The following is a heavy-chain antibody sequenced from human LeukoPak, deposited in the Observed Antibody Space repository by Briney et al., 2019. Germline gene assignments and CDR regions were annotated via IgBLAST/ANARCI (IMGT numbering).Heavy chain of an antibody. D-gene: IGHD5-24*01. J-gene: IGHJ4*02. V-gene: IGHV4-59*01. CDR2: IYYSGST. CDR3: ANSFSGDGYNQPLYY. CDR1: GGSISSYY. Sequence: KPSETLSLTCPVSGGSISSYYWSWIRQPQGKGLEWIGYIYYSGSTNYNPSLKSRVTISVDTSKNQFSLKLSSVTAADTAVYYCANSFSGDGYNQPLYYWGQGTLVTVSS.